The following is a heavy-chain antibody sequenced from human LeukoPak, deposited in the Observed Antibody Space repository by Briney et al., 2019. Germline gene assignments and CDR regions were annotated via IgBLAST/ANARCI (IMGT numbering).Heavy chain of an antibody. CDR3: AKGSCSSSMCPGVA. D-gene: IGHD2-2*01. CDR2: IGGDGDST. J-gene: IGHJ4*02. Sequence: TGGSLRLSCAASGFTFSTYAMTWVRQAPGKGLEWVSTIGGDGDSTYYAASVKGRFTISRDNSENTLYLQMNGLRAEDTAVYTCAKGSCSSSMCPGVAWGQGTLVTVSS. V-gene: IGHV3-23*01. CDR1: GFTFSTYA.